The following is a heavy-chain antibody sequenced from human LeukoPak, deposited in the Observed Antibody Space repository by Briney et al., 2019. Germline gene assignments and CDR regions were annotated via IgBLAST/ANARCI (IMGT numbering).Heavy chain of an antibody. Sequence: GGSLRLSCAASGFTFSSYAMSWVRQAPGKGLEWVSAISGSGGSTYYADSVKGRFTISRDNSKNTLYLQMNSLRAEDTAVYYCAKVTRITIFGVVPDAFDIWGQGTMVTVSS. V-gene: IGHV3-23*01. J-gene: IGHJ3*02. CDR1: GFTFSSYA. CDR2: ISGSGGST. CDR3: AKVTRITIFGVVPDAFDI. D-gene: IGHD3-3*01.